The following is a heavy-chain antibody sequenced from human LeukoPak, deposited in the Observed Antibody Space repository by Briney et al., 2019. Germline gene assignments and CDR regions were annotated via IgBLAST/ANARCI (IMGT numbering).Heavy chain of an antibody. CDR2: INPNSGGT. J-gene: IGHJ4*02. V-gene: IGHV1-2*02. D-gene: IGHD5-18*01. CDR3: ARDRDTAMVFDY. CDR1: GYTFTGYY. Sequence: ASVKVSCKASGYTFTGYYMHWVRQAPGQGLEWMGWINPNSGGTNYAQKFQGRVTMTRDTSISTAYMELSRLRSDDTAVYYCARDRDTAMVFDYWGQGTLVTVSS.